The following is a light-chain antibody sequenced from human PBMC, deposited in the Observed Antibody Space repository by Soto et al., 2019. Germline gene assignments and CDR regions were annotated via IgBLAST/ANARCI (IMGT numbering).Light chain of an antibody. V-gene: IGLV2-8*01. CDR1: SSDVGGYNY. J-gene: IGLJ2*01. CDR2: EVN. CDR3: ASHAGRKNII. Sequence: QSALTQPTSASGSPGQSVTISCTGTSSDVGGYNYVSWYQQHPGKAPKLMIYEVNKRPSGVPDRFSGSRSGNTASLTVSGLQAEDEADYYCASHAGRKNIIFGGGTKLTVL.